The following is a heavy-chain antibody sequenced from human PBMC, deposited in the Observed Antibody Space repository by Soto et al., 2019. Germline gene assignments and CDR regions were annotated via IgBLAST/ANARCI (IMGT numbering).Heavy chain of an antibody. J-gene: IGHJ4*02. Sequence: PSETLSLTCAVYGGSIITTNWWSWVRQSPGEGLEWIGEIFHSGSTNYNPSLKSRVTISIDKSKNQFSLTLRAVTAADTALYYCVRGSINGSFWPDWGQGTLVTVSS. D-gene: IGHD3-10*01. CDR1: GGSIITTNW. V-gene: IGHV4-4*02. CDR3: VRGSINGSFWPD. CDR2: IFHSGST.